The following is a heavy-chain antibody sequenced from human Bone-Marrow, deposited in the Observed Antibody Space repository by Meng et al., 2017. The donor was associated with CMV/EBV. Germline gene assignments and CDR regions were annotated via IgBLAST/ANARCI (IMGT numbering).Heavy chain of an antibody. V-gene: IGHV3-43*01. CDR3: ASISGKYYDILTGYYFDY. J-gene: IGHJ4*02. CDR1: GFTFDDYT. Sequence: GGSLRLSCAASGFTFDDYTMHWVRQAPGKGLEWVSLISWDGGSTYYADSVKGRFTISRDNSKNSLYLQMNSLRTEDTALYYCASISGKYYDILTGYYFDYWGQGTLVTFSS. D-gene: IGHD3-9*01. CDR2: ISWDGGST.